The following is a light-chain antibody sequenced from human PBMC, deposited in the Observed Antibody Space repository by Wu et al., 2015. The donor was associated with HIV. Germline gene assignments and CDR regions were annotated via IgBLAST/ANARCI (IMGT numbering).Light chain of an antibody. V-gene: IGKV3-11*01. J-gene: IGKJ2*03. Sequence: EIVLTQSPATLSFSPGERATLFCRASQSVSGTLAWYQQKLGQAPRLLIYDASNRATGIPDRFSGGGSVTDFTLTISSLEPEDFAVYYCQQRSNWPYSFGQGTKLEIK. CDR3: QQRSNWPYS. CDR2: DAS. CDR1: QSVSGT.